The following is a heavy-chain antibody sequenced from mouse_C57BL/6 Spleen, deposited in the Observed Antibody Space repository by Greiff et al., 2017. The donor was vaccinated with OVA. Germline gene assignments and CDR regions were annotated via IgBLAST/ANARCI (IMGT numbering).Heavy chain of an antibody. CDR1: GYTFTDYN. CDR3: ARDYYYGREGVMDY. J-gene: IGHJ4*01. V-gene: IGHV1-18*01. D-gene: IGHD1-1*01. CDR2: INPNNGGT. Sequence: EVKLQQSGPELVKPGASVKIPCKASGYTFTDYNMDWVKQSHGKSLEWIGDINPNNGGTIYNQKFKGKATLTVDKSSSTAYMELRSLTSEDTAVYYCARDYYYGREGVMDYWGQGTSVTVSS.